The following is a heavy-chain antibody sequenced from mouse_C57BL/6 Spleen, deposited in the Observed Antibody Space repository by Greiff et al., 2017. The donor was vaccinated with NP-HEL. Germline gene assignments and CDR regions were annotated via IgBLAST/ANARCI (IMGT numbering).Heavy chain of an antibody. CDR1: GYTFTSYW. V-gene: IGHV1-50*01. CDR3: ARAGNYRDY. CDR2: IDPSDSYT. Sequence: VQLQQPGAELVKPGASVKLSCKASGYTFTSYWMQWVKQRPGQGLEWIGEIDPSDSYTNYNQKFKGKATLTVDTSSSTAYMQLSSLTSEDSAVYYCARAGNYRDYWGQGTSVTVSS. D-gene: IGHD2-12*01. J-gene: IGHJ4*01.